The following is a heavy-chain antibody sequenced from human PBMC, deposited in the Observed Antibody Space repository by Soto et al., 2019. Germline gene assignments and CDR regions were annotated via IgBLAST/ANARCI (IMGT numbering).Heavy chain of an antibody. CDR3: ARRGGYSYGLRGWFDP. Sequence: QVQLQQWGAGLLKPSETLSLTCAVYGGSFSGYYWSWIRQPPGKGLEWIGEINHSGSTNYNPSLKSRVTISVDTPKNQCSLKLSSVSAADTAVYYCARRGGYSYGLRGWFDPWGQGTLVTVSS. J-gene: IGHJ5*02. D-gene: IGHD5-18*01. V-gene: IGHV4-34*01. CDR2: INHSGST. CDR1: GGSFSGYY.